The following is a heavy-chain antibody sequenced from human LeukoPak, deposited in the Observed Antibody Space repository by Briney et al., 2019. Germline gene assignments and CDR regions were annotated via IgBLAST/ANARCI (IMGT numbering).Heavy chain of an antibody. CDR3: ARVDWAQPFDY. Sequence: ASVKVSCKTSGGTFTSYAITWVRQAPGQGLEWMGRINPNSGGTNYAQKFQGRVTMTRDTSISTAYMELSRLRSDDTAVYYCARVDWAQPFDYWGQGTLVTVSS. V-gene: IGHV1-2*06. CDR2: INPNSGGT. CDR1: GGTFTSYA. D-gene: IGHD1-14*01. J-gene: IGHJ4*02.